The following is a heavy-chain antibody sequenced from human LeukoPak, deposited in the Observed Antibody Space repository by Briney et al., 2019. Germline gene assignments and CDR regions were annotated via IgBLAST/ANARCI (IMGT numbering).Heavy chain of an antibody. CDR3: ARPRDYGEYGESYFDY. CDR1: GFTFSSYA. CDR2: ISYDGSNK. D-gene: IGHD4-17*01. V-gene: IGHV3-30*04. J-gene: IGHJ4*02. Sequence: GSLRLSCAASGFTFSSYAMHWVRQAPGKGLEWVAVISYDGSNKYYADSVKGRFTISRDNSKNTLYLQMNSLRAEDTAVYYCARPRDYGEYGESYFDYWGQGTLVTVSS.